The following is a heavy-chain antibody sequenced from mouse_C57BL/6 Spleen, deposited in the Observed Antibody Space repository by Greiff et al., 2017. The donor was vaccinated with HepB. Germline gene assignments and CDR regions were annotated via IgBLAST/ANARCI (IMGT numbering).Heavy chain of an antibody. J-gene: IGHJ1*03. CDR3: TRYGNYWYFDV. D-gene: IGHD2-1*01. V-gene: IGHV1-5*01. CDR2: IYPGNSDT. CDR1: GYTFTSYW. Sequence: VQLKESGTVLARPGASVKMSCKTSGYTFTSYWMNWVKQRPGQGLEWIGAIYPGNSDTSYNQKFKGNAKLTAVTSGSTAYMELSSLTNEDSAVYYCTRYGNYWYFDVWGTGTTVTVSS.